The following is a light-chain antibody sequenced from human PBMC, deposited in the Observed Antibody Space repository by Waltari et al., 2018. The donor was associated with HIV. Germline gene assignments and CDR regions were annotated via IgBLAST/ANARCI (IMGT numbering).Light chain of an antibody. J-gene: IGLJ2*01. CDR3: CSYADGYTWI. CDR2: YIN. Sequence: QSALTQPRSVSESPGQSVTISCTGTNSDVGAYHYVSWYQQHPGKAPKLIIYYINKRPSVAPDRFSGSKSGNMASLAISVLQAEDEADYYCCSYADGYTWIFGGGTKLTVL. V-gene: IGLV2-11*01. CDR1: NSDVGAYHY.